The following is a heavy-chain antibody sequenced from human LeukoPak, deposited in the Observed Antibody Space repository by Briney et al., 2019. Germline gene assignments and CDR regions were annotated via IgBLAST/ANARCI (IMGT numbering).Heavy chain of an antibody. CDR1: GFTFTNYN. CDR3: ARGQLWPQAFDY. D-gene: IGHD5-18*01. V-gene: IGHV3-66*01. Sequence: GGSLRLSCAASGFTFTNYNMTWVRQAPGKGLEWVSLIYSGGSTYYADSVKGRFTISRDNSKNTLYLQMNSLRAEDTAVYYCARGQLWPQAFDYWGQGTLVTVSS. CDR2: IYSGGST. J-gene: IGHJ4*02.